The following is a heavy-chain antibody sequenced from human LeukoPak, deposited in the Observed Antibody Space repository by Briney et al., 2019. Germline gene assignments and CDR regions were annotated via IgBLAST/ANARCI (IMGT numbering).Heavy chain of an antibody. CDR3: ARVNVGKALDI. CDR2: ISAYNGNT. Sequence: ASVKVSCKASGYTFTGYYMHWVRQAPGQGLEWMGWISAYNGNTNYAQKLQGRVTMTTDTSTSTVYMELRSLRSDDTAVYYCARVNVGKALDIWGQGTMVTVS. CDR1: GYTFTGYY. D-gene: IGHD4-23*01. V-gene: IGHV1-18*04. J-gene: IGHJ3*02.